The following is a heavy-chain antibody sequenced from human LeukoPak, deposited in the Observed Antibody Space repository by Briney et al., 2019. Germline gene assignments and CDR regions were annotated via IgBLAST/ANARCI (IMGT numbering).Heavy chain of an antibody. Sequence: GGSLRLSCAASGFTFDDYAMHWVRQAPGKGLEWVSGISWNSGSIGYADSVKGRFTISRDNAKNSLYLQMNSLRAEDTASYYCAKDKVEGGGNYFDYWGQGTLVTVSS. CDR1: GFTFDDYA. CDR2: ISWNSGSI. CDR3: AKDKVEGGGNYFDY. J-gene: IGHJ4*02. D-gene: IGHD3-16*01. V-gene: IGHV3-9*01.